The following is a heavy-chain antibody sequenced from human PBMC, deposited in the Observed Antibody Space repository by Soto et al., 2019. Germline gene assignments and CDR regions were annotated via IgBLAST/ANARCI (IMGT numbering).Heavy chain of an antibody. D-gene: IGHD4-17*01. CDR1: GFTFSSYA. CDR3: AKDNRRYGDYLYYFDY. CDR2: ISVSGGST. V-gene: IGHV3-23*01. Sequence: GGSRRRSWAASGFTFSSYAMSWGRQAPGKGLEWVSVISVSGGSTYYADSGKGRFTISRDNSKNTLYLQMNSLRAEDTAVYYCAKDNRRYGDYLYYFDYWGQGTLVTVSS. J-gene: IGHJ4*02.